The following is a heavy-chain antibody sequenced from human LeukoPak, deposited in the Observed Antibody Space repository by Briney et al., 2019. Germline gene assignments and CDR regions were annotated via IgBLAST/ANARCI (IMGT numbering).Heavy chain of an antibody. D-gene: IGHD1-26*01. V-gene: IGHV4-4*07. CDR1: VGSISSYY. J-gene: IGHJ3*02. Sequence: PSYTLSLTCTVSVGSISSYYRSWIQQPAGKELEWIGRIYTSGSTNYTPSLKSRVTMSVDTSKNQFSLKLSSVTAADTAVYYCARVNAGGSYYDAFDIWGQGTMVTVSS. CDR3: ARVNAGGSYYDAFDI. CDR2: IYTSGST.